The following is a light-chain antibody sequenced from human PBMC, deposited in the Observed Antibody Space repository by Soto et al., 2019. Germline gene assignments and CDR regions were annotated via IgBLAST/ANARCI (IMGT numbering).Light chain of an antibody. V-gene: IGKV1-39*01. CDR2: SAS. CDR3: QQSYTTPYV. J-gene: IGKJ2*01. Sequence: DIQMTQSPSSLSASVGDRVTITCRTSQSINTYLNWYQQRPGKAPKLLIYSASSLQSGVPSRFSGSGSGTDFTLTISSLQPEDFATYYCQQSYTTPYVFGQGTQL. CDR1: QSINTY.